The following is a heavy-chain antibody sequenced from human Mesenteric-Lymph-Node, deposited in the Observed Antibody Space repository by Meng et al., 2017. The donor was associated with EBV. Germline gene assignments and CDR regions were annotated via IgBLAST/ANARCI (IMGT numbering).Heavy chain of an antibody. V-gene: IGHV1-24*01. D-gene: IGHD3-16*01. J-gene: IGHJ4*02. Sequence: QAQVVQSGGVMKRPGASVRVSCKVSGYILIESTMHWLRQAPGKGLEWMGGFDLERDGTVYAQKFQVRVTMTEDTSTDTVYMELSSLRSDDTAVYYCATGGGGAHDYWGQGTLVTVSS. CDR2: FDLERDGT. CDR3: ATGGGGAHDY. CDR1: GYILIEST.